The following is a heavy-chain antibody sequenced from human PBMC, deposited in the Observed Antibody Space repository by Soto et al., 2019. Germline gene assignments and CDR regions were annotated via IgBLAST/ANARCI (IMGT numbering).Heavy chain of an antibody. D-gene: IGHD5-12*01. Sequence: GGSLRLSCAASGFTFSSYSMNWVRQAPGKGLEWVSSISSSSSYIYYADSVKGRFTISRDNAKNSLYLQMNSLRAEDTAVYYCARDRPKWHYLKDYWGQGTLVTVSS. CDR1: GFTFSSYS. CDR3: ARDRPKWHYLKDY. V-gene: IGHV3-21*01. CDR2: ISSSSSYI. J-gene: IGHJ4*02.